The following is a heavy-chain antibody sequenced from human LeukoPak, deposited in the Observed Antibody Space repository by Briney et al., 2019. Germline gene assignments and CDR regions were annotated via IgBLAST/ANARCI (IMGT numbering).Heavy chain of an antibody. CDR2: IRSSGATT. J-gene: IGHJ3*02. CDR1: GFTLRDYY. Sequence: PGGSLRLSCEASGFTLRDYYMTWFRQAPGKGLEWVSYIRSSGATTYYTDSVKGRFTISRDNAKNSVYLQMNSLRAEDTAVYYCARDQDPLYARNGYSISAFDIWGQGTMVTVSS. V-gene: IGHV3-11*04. CDR3: ARDQDPLYARNGYSISAFDI. D-gene: IGHD3-22*01.